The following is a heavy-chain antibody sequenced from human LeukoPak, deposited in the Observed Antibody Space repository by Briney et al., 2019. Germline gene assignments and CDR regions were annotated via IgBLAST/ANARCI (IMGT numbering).Heavy chain of an antibody. CDR3: ARGRERMGSTSYYSSNWFDP. CDR1: GGSFSGYY. D-gene: IGHD2-2*01. CDR2: INHSGST. V-gene: IGHV4-34*01. Sequence: SETLSLTCAVYGGSFSGYYWSWIRQPPGKGLEWIGQINHSGSTDYTPSLKGRVTISADTSKKEFSLRLTSVTAADTAVYYCARGRERMGSTSYYSSNWFDPWGQGTLVSVSS. J-gene: IGHJ5*02.